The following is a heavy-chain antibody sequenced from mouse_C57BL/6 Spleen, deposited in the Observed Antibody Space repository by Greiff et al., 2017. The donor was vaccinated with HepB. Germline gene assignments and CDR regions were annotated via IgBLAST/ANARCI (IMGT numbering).Heavy chain of an antibody. J-gene: IGHJ4*01. V-gene: IGHV1-82*01. CDR2: IYPGDGDT. D-gene: IGHD3-2*02. CDR1: GYAFSSSW. Sequence: QVQLQQSGPELVKPGASVKISCKASGYAFSSSWMNWVKQRPGKGLEWIGRIYPGDGDTNYNGKFKGKATLTADKSSSTAYMQLSSLTSEDSAVYFCARTAQAGAMHHCGQGTSATVSS. CDR3: ARTAQAGAMHH.